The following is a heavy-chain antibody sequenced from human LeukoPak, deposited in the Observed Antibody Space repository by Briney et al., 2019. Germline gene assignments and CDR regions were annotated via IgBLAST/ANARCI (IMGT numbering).Heavy chain of an antibody. Sequence: GGSLRLSCAASGFTFSSYAMHWVRQAPGKGLEWVSGISWNSGSIGYADSVKGRFTISRDNAKNSLYLQMNSLRAEDTALYYCAKDIYIVATMAYFDYWGQGTLVTVSS. CDR1: GFTFSSYA. J-gene: IGHJ4*02. CDR2: ISWNSGSI. V-gene: IGHV3-9*01. CDR3: AKDIYIVATMAYFDY. D-gene: IGHD5-12*01.